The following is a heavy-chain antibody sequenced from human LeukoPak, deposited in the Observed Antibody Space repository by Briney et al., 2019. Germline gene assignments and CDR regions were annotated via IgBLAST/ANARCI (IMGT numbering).Heavy chain of an antibody. J-gene: IGHJ5*02. CDR2: IYHSGST. V-gene: IGHV4-30-2*01. CDR3: AREVTIFGVVPDAEGWFDP. D-gene: IGHD3-3*01. CDR1: GGSISSGGYY. Sequence: SPSETLSLTCTVSGGSISSGGYYWSWIRQPPGKGLEWIGYIYHSGSTYYNPSLKSRVTISVDRSKNQFSLKLSSVTAADTAVYYCAREVTIFGVVPDAEGWFDPWGQGTLVTVSS.